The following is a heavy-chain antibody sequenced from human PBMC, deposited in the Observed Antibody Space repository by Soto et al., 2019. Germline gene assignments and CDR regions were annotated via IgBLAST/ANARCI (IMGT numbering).Heavy chain of an antibody. CDR2: IIPIFGTA. J-gene: IGHJ5*02. D-gene: IGHD6-6*01. CDR1: GGTFSSYA. Sequence: QVQLVQSGAEVKKPGSSVKVSCKASGGTFSSYAISWVXXXXXXXXEXMGGIIPIFGTANYAQKFQGRVTITADESTSTAYMELSSLRSEDTAVYYCAFEYSSSSNWFDPWGQGTLVTVSS. V-gene: IGHV1-69*01. CDR3: AFEYSSSSNWFDP.